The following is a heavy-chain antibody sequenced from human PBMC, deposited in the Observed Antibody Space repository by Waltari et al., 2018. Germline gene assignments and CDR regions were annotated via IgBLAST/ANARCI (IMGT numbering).Heavy chain of an antibody. D-gene: IGHD6-13*01. CDR1: GFPFSSYG. Sequence: QVQLVESGGGVVQPGGSLRLSCAASGFPFSSYGMHWVRQAPGKGLEWVAFIRYDGSNKYYADSVKGRFTISRDNSKNTLYLQMNSLRAEDTAVYYCAKELYSSSLWGSPFDYWGQGTLVTVSS. V-gene: IGHV3-30*02. CDR2: IRYDGSNK. CDR3: AKELYSSSLWGSPFDY. J-gene: IGHJ4*02.